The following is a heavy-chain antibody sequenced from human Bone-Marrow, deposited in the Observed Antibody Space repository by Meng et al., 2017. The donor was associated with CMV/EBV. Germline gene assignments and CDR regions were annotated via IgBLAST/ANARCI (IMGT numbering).Heavy chain of an antibody. Sequence: GESLKISCAASGFTFSSYWMSWVRQAPGKGLEWVTVISDDGSIIDYADSVKGRFTISRDNSKNTLYLLMNTLRAEDTAVYYCARAYDFWNGFFDYWGQGTLVTVSS. V-gene: IGHV3-30-3*01. D-gene: IGHD3-3*01. CDR1: GFTFSSYW. CDR2: ISDDGSII. CDR3: ARAYDFWNGFFDY. J-gene: IGHJ4*02.